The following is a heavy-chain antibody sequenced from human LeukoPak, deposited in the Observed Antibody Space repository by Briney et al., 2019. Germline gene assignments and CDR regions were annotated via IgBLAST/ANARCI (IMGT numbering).Heavy chain of an antibody. Sequence: SETLSLTCTVSGGSISSYYWSWIRQPPGKGLEWIGYIYYSGSTNYNPSLKSRVTISVDTSKNQFSLKLSSVTAADTAVYYCARGTIFGVVTYYFDYWGQGTLVTVPS. V-gene: IGHV4-59*01. D-gene: IGHD3-3*01. J-gene: IGHJ4*02. CDR3: ARGTIFGVVTYYFDY. CDR1: GGSISSYY. CDR2: IYYSGST.